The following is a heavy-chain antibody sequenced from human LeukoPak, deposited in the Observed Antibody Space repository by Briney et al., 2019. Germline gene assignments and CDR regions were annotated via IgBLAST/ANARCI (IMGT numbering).Heavy chain of an antibody. J-gene: IGHJ3*01. CDR2: INPSSGDT. CDR3: ARDRAQPNAFDV. V-gene: IGHV1-2*02. CDR1: GYTFTTSY. Sequence: ASVKVSCNASGYTFTTSYIHWVRQAPGQGLEWMGWINPSSGDTNYAQKFHGRVTMTRDTSLSTAYMELRSLKIDDTAVFYCARDRAQPNAFDVWGHGTLVTVSS. D-gene: IGHD5-18*01.